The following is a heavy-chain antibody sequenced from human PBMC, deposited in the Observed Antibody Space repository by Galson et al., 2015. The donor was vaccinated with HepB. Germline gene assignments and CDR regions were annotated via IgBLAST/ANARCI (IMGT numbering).Heavy chain of an antibody. J-gene: IGHJ6*02. CDR2: IDPSDSYT. D-gene: IGHD5-12*01. V-gene: IGHV5-10-1*01. CDR1: GYSFTSYW. Sequence: QSGAEVKKPGESLRISCKGSGYSFTSYWISWVRQMPGKGLEWMGRIDPSDSYTNYSPSFQGHVTISADKSISTAYLQWSSLKASDTAMYYCARENSGYAPSLSYPRPHKYYGMDVWGQGTTVTVSS. CDR3: ARENSGYAPSLSYPRPHKYYGMDV.